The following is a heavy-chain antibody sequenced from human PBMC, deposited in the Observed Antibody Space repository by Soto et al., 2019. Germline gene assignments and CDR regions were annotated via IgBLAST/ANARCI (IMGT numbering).Heavy chain of an antibody. J-gene: IGHJ4*02. CDR1: GFTFSSYA. D-gene: IGHD2-21*02. CDR2: ISGSGGST. CDR3: AKDPEVVVTAPDY. Sequence: GGSLRLSCAASGFTFSSYAMNWVRQAPGRGLEWVSAISGSGGSTYYVDSVKGRFTISRDNSRNTLYLQMNSLRAEDTAVYYCAKDPEVVVTAPDYWGQGTLVTVSS. V-gene: IGHV3-23*01.